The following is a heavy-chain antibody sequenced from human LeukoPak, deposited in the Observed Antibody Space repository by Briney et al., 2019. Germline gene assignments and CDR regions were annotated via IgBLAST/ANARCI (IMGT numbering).Heavy chain of an antibody. J-gene: IGHJ6*02. V-gene: IGHV3-11*01. D-gene: IGHD2-8*01. CDR3: ARDVTGYCTNGVCYGPGMDV. CDR1: GFTFGDYY. CDR2: ISSSGSTI. Sequence: KPGGSLRLSCAASGFTFGDYYMSWIRQAPGKGLEWVSYISSSGSTIYYADSVKGRFTISRDNAKNSLYLQMNSLRAEDTAVYYCARDVTGYCTNGVCYGPGMDVWGQGTTVTVSS.